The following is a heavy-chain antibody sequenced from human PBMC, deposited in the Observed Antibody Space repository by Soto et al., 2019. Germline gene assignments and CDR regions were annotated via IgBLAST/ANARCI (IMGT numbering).Heavy chain of an antibody. CDR1: GGSISPYS. V-gene: IGHV4-59*01. CDR2: VSHSGRT. D-gene: IGHD4-17*01. CDR3: ARLLGGYDDYGGWFAP. J-gene: IGHJ5*02. Sequence: QVHLVESGPGLVKPSETLSLTCTISGGSISPYSWTWIRQSPGKGLEWIGYVSHSGRTFYTPSLKSRLTMSLDTSRSQFSLRLKSVSAADTAVYYCARLLGGYDDYGGWFAPGAREPLSPSPQ.